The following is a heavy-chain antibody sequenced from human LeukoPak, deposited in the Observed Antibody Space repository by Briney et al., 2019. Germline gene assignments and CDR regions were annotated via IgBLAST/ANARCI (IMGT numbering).Heavy chain of an antibody. CDR2: ISYDGSNK. J-gene: IGHJ5*02. CDR3: AKEAWFGESSWFDP. D-gene: IGHD3-10*01. CDR1: GFTFSSYG. Sequence: GRSLRLSCAASGFTFSSYGMHWVRQAPGKGLEWVAVISYDGSNKYYADSVKGRFTISRDNSKNTLYLQMNSLRAEDTAVYYCAKEAWFGESSWFDPWGQGTLVTVSS. V-gene: IGHV3-30*18.